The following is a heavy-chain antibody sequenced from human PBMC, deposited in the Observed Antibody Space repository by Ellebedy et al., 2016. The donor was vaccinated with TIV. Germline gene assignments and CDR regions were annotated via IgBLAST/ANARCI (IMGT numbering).Heavy chain of an antibody. CDR3: ARALNHVDTVSTAPLDC. J-gene: IGHJ4*02. D-gene: IGHD5/OR15-5a*01. Sequence: PGGSLRLSCAASGFPFDSYVMNWVRQAPGKGLEWVALISYDVSNKYFADSVQVRFTISRDNSQNTLYLLMNSLRGDDTAIYYCARALNHVDTVSTAPLDCWGQGTLVTVSS. V-gene: IGHV3-30*04. CDR2: ISYDVSNK. CDR1: GFPFDSYV.